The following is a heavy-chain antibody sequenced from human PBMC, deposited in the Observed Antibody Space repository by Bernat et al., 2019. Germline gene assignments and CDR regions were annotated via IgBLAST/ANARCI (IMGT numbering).Heavy chain of an antibody. D-gene: IGHD6-6*01. CDR2: ISYDGSNK. CDR1: GFTFSNYG. J-gene: IGHJ4*02. Sequence: AASGFTFSNYGMHWVRQAPGKGLEWVTVISYDGSNKYYADSVKGRFTISRDNSKNTLYLQMNSLRREDTAVYYCEKAMSGSSSGRGYHFDYWGQGIL. CDR3: EKAMSGSSSGRGYHFDY. V-gene: IGHV3-30*18.